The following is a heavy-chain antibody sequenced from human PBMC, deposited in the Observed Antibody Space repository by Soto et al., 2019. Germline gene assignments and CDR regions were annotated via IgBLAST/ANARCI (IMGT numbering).Heavy chain of an antibody. V-gene: IGHV3-30-3*01. Sequence: QVLLVESGGGVVQPGRSLRLSCAASGFAFSSYAMHWVRQAPGKGLEWVAVISYDGSNKYYADSVKGRFTISRDNSKNTLYLQMNSLRAEVTAVYYCARGGAPHGGYYYYGMDVWGQGTTVTVSS. CDR3: ARGGAPHGGYYYYGMDV. J-gene: IGHJ6*02. D-gene: IGHD1-26*01. CDR2: ISYDGSNK. CDR1: GFAFSSYA.